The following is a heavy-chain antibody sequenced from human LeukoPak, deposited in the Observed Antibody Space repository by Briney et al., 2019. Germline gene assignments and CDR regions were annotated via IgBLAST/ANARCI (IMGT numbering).Heavy chain of an antibody. D-gene: IGHD2-15*01. CDR1: GDSISSYY. J-gene: IGHJ4*02. CDR2: IYTSGST. V-gene: IGHV4-4*07. Sequence: PSETLSLTCTVSGDSISSYYWSWIRQPAGKGPEWIGRIYTSGSTNYNPSLKSRVTMSVDTPKNQFSLKLSSVTAADTAVYYCARGYCSGGNCYYFDYWGQGTLVTVSS. CDR3: ARGYCSGGNCYYFDY.